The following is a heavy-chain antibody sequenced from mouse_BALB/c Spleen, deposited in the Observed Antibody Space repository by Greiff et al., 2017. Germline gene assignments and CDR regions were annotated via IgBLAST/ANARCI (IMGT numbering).Heavy chain of an antibody. J-gene: IGHJ3*01. V-gene: IGHV1-7*01. CDR3: ARGGLRRAWFAY. Sequence: QVQLQQSGAELAKPGASVKMSCTASGYTFTSYWMHWVKQRPGQGLEWIGYINPSTGYTEYNQKFKDKATLTADKSSSTAYMQLSSLTSEDSAVYYCARGGLRRAWFAYWGQGTLVTVSA. CDR2: INPSTGYT. D-gene: IGHD2-4*01. CDR1: GYTFTSYW.